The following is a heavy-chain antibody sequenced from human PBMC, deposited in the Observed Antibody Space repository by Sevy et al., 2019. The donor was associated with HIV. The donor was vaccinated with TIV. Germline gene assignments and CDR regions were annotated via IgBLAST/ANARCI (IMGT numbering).Heavy chain of an antibody. J-gene: IGHJ3*02. CDR3: ARDAGNYHDSSNYYYVYAFDI. Sequence: SETLSLTCTVSGGSIGRYYWSWIRQSPGRGLEWIGYIYYDGSTDYNSSLKSRVTISLDTSKNQFYLSLNSVTAADTAVYYCARDAGNYHDSSNYYYVYAFDIWGQGTLVTVSS. D-gene: IGHD3-22*01. CDR2: IYYDGST. V-gene: IGHV4-59*01. CDR1: GGSIGRYY.